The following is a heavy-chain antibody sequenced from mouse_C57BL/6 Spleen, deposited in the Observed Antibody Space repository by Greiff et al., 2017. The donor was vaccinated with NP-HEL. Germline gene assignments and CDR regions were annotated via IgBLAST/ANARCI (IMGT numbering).Heavy chain of an antibody. V-gene: IGHV3-6*01. CDR1: GYSITSGYY. J-gene: IGHJ4*01. CDR2: ISYDGSN. CDR3: ARFYYGYDGAMDY. Sequence: EVKLMESGPGLVKPSHSLSLTCSVTGYSITSGYYWNWIRQFPGNKLEWMGYISYDGSNNYNPSLKNRISITRDTSKNQFFLKLNSVTTEDTATYYCARFYYGYDGAMDYWGQGTSVTVSS. D-gene: IGHD2-2*01.